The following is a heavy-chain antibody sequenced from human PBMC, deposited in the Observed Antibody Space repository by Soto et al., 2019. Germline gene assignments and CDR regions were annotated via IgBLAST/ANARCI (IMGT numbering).Heavy chain of an antibody. CDR3: ANVPIWCSSTSCYTEGFDY. Sequence: EVQLLDSGGVLVQPGGSLRLSCTASGVTFSDYAMSWVRQPPGKGLEGVSVISAGGSTYYADSVRGRFTVSRANSKNTLYLQMNSLRAEDTAVYYCANVPIWCSSTSCYTEGFDYWGQGTLVTVSS. CDR2: ISAGGST. J-gene: IGHJ4*02. D-gene: IGHD2-2*02. CDR1: GVTFSDYA. V-gene: IGHV3-23*01.